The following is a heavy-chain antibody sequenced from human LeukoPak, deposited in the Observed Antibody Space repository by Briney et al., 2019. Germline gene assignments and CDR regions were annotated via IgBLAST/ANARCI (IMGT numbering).Heavy chain of an antibody. CDR1: GFTFSSYA. J-gene: IGHJ4*02. V-gene: IGHV3-23*01. CDR3: AKAGCTFTSSYSNC. Sequence: GGSLRLSCAASGFTFSSYAMSWVRQAPGNGLEWVSTISGSDGSTYYSDSVKGRFTISRDNSKNTLYLQLNSLRVEDTAVYYCAKAGCTFTSSYSNCWGQGTLVTVSS. CDR2: ISGSDGST. D-gene: IGHD2-2*01.